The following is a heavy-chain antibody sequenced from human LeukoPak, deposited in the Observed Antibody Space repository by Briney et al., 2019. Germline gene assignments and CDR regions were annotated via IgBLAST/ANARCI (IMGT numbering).Heavy chain of an antibody. CDR2: INHSGST. CDR1: GGSFSGYY. Sequence: PSETLSLTCAVYGGSFSGYYWSWIRQPPGKGLEWIGEINHSGSTNYNPSLKSRVTTSVDTSKNQFSLKLSSVTAADTAVYYCARRGYSSGWYKRWFDPWGQGTLVTVSS. V-gene: IGHV4-34*01. J-gene: IGHJ5*02. D-gene: IGHD6-19*01. CDR3: ARRGYSSGWYKRWFDP.